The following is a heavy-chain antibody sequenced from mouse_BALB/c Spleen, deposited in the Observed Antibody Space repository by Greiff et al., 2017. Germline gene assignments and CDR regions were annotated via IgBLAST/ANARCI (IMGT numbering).Heavy chain of an antibody. D-gene: IGHD2-4*01. CDR3: ALFYYDYDEGSMDY. CDR2: IDPANGNT. CDR1: GFNIKDTY. V-gene: IGHV14-3*02. Sequence: EVKLQESGAELVKPGASVKLSCTASGFNIKDTYMHWVKQRPEQGLEWIGRIDPANGNTKYDPKFQGKATITADTSSNTAYLQLSSLTSEDTAVYYCALFYYDYDEGSMDYWGQGTSVTVSS. J-gene: IGHJ4*01.